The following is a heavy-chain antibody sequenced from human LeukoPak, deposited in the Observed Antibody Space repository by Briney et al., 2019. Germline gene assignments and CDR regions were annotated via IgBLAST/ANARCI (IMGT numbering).Heavy chain of an antibody. CDR2: INNDGSIT. J-gene: IGHJ4*02. V-gene: IGHV3-74*01. Sequence: GGSLRLSCAASGFTFSSNAMSWVRQTPGKGLVWVSHINNDGSITNYADSVKGRFAISRDNAKNTLYLQMNSLRAEDTAVYYCAKDLHYGSADYWGQGTLVTVSS. CDR3: AKDLHYGSADY. CDR1: GFTFSSNA. D-gene: IGHD3-10*01.